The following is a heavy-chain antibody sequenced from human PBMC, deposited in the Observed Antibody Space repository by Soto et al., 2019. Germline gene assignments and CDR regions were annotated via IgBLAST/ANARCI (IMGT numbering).Heavy chain of an antibody. CDR3: ATVPTYYWNDAGYFDY. CDR2: IYYSGST. V-gene: IGHV4-59*08. Sequence: PSETLSLTCTVSGGSISSYYWSWIRQPPGKGLEWIGYIYYSGSTNYNPSLKSRVTISVDTSKNQFSLKLSSVTAADTAVYYCATVPTYYWNDAGYFDYSGQGTLVTVSS. D-gene: IGHD1-20*01. CDR1: GGSISSYY. J-gene: IGHJ4*02.